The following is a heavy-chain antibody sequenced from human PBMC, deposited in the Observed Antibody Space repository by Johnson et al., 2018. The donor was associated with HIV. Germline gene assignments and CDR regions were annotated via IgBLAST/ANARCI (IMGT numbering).Heavy chain of an antibody. Sequence: QVQLVESGGGVVQPGGSLRLSCAASGFTFSSYGMHWVRQAPGKGLEWVAFIRYDGSNKYYADSVQGRFTISRDNSKNTLYLQMNSLRAEDTAVYYCAKDSGYYDSSVYPIWGQGTMVTVSS. CDR3: AKDSGYYDSSVYPI. CDR2: IRYDGSNK. CDR1: GFTFSSYG. J-gene: IGHJ3*02. V-gene: IGHV3-30*02. D-gene: IGHD3-22*01.